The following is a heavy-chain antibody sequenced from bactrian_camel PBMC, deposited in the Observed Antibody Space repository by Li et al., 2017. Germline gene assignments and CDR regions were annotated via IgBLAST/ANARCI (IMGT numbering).Heavy chain of an antibody. Sequence: HVQLVESGGGSVQAGGSLRLSCHISGYTSGRYYIAWFRQTTGKEREAVADIDRSGFSMYANSVKGRFTISKDNAKNSLYLQMNALKPEDTAMYYCAAGVLPSYDGGQCSYYKSSTQGTQVTVS. V-gene: IGHV3S55*01. D-gene: IGHD7*01. J-gene: IGHJ4*01. CDR2: IDRSGFS. CDR1: GYTSGRYY.